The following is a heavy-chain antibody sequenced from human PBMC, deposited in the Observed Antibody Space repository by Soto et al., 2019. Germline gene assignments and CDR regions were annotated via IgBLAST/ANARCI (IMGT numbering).Heavy chain of an antibody. CDR1: GFTFSSYG. J-gene: IGHJ4*02. D-gene: IGHD5-12*01. CDR3: AKDLVVATSDY. V-gene: IGHV3-30*18. CDR2: ISYDGSNK. Sequence: QVQLVESGGGVVQPGRSLRLSCAASGFTFSSYGMHWVRQAPGKGLEWVAVISYDGSNKYYADSVKGRFTISRDNSKNTLYLQMNSLGAEDTAVYYCAKDLVVATSDYWGQGTLVTVSS.